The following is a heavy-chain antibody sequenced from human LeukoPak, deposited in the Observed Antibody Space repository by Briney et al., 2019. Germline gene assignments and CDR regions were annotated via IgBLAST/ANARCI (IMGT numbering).Heavy chain of an antibody. J-gene: IGHJ3*02. CDR2: IRSNVFSGTT. CDR1: GFRFDDNA. D-gene: IGHD3-22*01. V-gene: IGHV3-49*04. CDR3: TKLHFHDSSGNYTLLPLGAFDI. Sequence: GRSLRLSCATSGFRFDDNAMSWVRQAPGKELEWVGLIRSNVFSGTTDYAASVRRRFSISTDESKSIAYLQMNSMKTELSTIYYCTKLHFHDSSGNYTLLPLGAFDIWGQGTMVTVSS.